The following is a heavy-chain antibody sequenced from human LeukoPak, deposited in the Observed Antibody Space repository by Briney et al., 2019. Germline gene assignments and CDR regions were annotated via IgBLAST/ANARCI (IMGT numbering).Heavy chain of an antibody. CDR3: VKGGSKEALGAFDI. D-gene: IGHD3-16*01. J-gene: IGHJ3*02. V-gene: IGHV3-64D*09. CDR1: GFTFSSYA. CDR2: ISSNGGST. Sequence: GGSLRLSCSASGFTFSSYAMHWVRQAPGKGLEYVSAISSNGGSTNYADSVKGRFTISRDNSKNTLYLQMSSLRAEDTAVYYCVKGGSKEALGAFDIWGQGTMVTVSS.